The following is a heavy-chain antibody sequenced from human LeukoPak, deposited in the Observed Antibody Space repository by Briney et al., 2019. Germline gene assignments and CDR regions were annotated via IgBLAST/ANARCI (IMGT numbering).Heavy chain of an antibody. CDR1: GGSISSYY. Sequence: PSETLSLTCTVPGGSISSYYWSWIRHPPGKGLEWIGYIYYSGSTNYNPSLKSRVTISVDTSKNQFSLKLSSVTAADTAVYYCASGDYVSGMVFDPWGQGTLVTVSS. J-gene: IGHJ5*02. V-gene: IGHV4-59*01. D-gene: IGHD4-17*01. CDR2: IYYSGST. CDR3: ASGDYVSGMVFDP.